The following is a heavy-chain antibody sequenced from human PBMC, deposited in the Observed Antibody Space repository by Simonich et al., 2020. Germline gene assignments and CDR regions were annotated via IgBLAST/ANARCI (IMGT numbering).Heavy chain of an antibody. Sequence: EVQLVESGGGLVKPGGSLRLSCAASGFTFSSYSMNWVRQAPGKGLEWVSSISSSNSDKDYADSVKGRFTISRDNAKNSLYLQMNSLRAEDTAVYYCARDVDTAMVFDYWGQGTLVTVSS. CDR3: ARDVDTAMVFDY. D-gene: IGHD5-18*01. V-gene: IGHV3-21*01. CDR1: GFTFSSYS. CDR2: ISSSNSDK. J-gene: IGHJ4*02.